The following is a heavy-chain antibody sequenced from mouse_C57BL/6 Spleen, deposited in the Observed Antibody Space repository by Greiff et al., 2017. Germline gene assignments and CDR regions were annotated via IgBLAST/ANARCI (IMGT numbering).Heavy chain of an antibody. V-gene: IGHV3-1*01. CDR1: GYSITSGYD. D-gene: IGHD4-1*01. Sequence: EVQLQQSGPGMVKPSQSLSLTCTVTGYSITSGYDWHWIRHFPGNKLEWMGYISYSGSTNYNPSLKSRISITHDTSKNHFFLKLNSVTTEDTATYYCARGLGRGYFDVWGTGTTVTVSS. J-gene: IGHJ1*03. CDR3: ARGLGRGYFDV. CDR2: ISYSGST.